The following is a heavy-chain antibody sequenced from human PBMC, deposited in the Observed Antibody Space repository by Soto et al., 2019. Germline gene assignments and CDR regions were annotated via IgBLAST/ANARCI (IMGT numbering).Heavy chain of an antibody. J-gene: IGHJ3*02. CDR3: AKTVRYCSGGSCSRPDAFDI. CDR2: ISGSGGST. CDR1: GFTFSSYA. Sequence: EVQLLESGGGLVQPGGSLRLSCAASGFTFSSYAMSWVRQAPGKGLEWVSAISGSGGSTYYADSVKGRFTISRDNSKNTLYLQINSLRAEDTAVYYCAKTVRYCSGGSCSRPDAFDIWGQGTMVTVSS. D-gene: IGHD2-15*01. V-gene: IGHV3-23*01.